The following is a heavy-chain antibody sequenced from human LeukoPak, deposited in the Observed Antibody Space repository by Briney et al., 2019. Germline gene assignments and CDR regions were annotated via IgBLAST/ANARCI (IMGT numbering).Heavy chain of an antibody. V-gene: IGHV3-21*01. J-gene: IGHJ4*02. Sequence: PGGSLRLSCAASGFTFSNYAMSWVRQAPGKGLEWVSSISSSSSYIYYADSVKGRFTISRDNAKNSLYLQMNSLRAEDTAVYYCARDTQQLPIFDYWGQGTLVTVSS. CDR3: ARDTQQLPIFDY. CDR2: ISSSSSYI. CDR1: GFTFSNYA. D-gene: IGHD6-13*01.